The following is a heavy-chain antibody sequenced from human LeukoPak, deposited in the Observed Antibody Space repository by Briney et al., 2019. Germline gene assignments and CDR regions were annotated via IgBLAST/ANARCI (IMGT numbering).Heavy chain of an antibody. D-gene: IGHD6-19*01. CDR2: IWYDGSNK. V-gene: IGHV3-33*01. CDR1: GFTFSSYG. J-gene: IGHJ4*02. Sequence: GGSLRLSCAASGFTFSSYGMHWVRQAPGKGLEWVAVIWYDGSNKYYADSVKGRFTISRDNSKNTLYLQMNSRTAKDTDGYICSRGGAGSGWYRAYLDYGGQGTLVTVSS. CDR3: SRGGAGSGWYRAYLDY.